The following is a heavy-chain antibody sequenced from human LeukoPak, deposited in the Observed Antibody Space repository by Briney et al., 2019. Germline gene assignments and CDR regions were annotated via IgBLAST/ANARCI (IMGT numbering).Heavy chain of an antibody. J-gene: IGHJ4*02. D-gene: IGHD5-12*01. CDR2: ISSSGGSI. Sequence: GGSLRLSCAASGFTFNNYEMNWVRQAPGKGLEWVSYISSSGGSIYSAGSVKGRFTISRDNSENSLYQQMNSLRAEDTAVYYCARVSRYATFDYWGQGTLVTVSS. CDR3: ARVSRYATFDY. CDR1: GFTFNNYE. V-gene: IGHV3-48*03.